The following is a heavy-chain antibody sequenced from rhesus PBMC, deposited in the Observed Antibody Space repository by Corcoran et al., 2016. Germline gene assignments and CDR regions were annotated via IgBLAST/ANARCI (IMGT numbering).Heavy chain of an antibody. J-gene: IGHJ6*01. Sequence: QLQLQESGPGLVKPSETLSVTCAVSGGSISSSYWSWIRQAPGKGLEWIGYIYGSGSSTNYNPSLKGRVTLSVDTAQNQLSLKLSAVTAADTAVYYCARREYSSWSGYYGLDSWGQGVVVTVSS. CDR1: GGSISSSY. CDR2: IYGSGSST. V-gene: IGHV4-169*01. CDR3: ARREYSSWSGYYGLDS. D-gene: IGHD6-13*01.